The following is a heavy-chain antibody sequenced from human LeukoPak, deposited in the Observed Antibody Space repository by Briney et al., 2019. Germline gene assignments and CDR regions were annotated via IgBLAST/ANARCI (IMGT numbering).Heavy chain of an antibody. J-gene: IGHJ2*01. CDR1: GGSISSFY. CDR3: VRDRMYKLASSPTRYFDL. Sequence: PSETLSLTCTVSGGSISSFYWSWIRQPPGKGLEWIGYIYYSGSTDSNPSFRSRVTISMDTSRGQFSLKLGSVTAADTALYYCVRDRMYKLASSPTRYFDLWGRGTLVTVSS. CDR2: IYYSGST. V-gene: IGHV4-59*01. D-gene: IGHD1-1*01.